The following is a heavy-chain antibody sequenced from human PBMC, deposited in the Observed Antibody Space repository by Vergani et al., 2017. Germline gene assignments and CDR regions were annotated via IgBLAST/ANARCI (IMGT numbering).Heavy chain of an antibody. CDR1: GFTFTSSA. J-gene: IGHJ6*02. CDR3: ARDRGYYYYYGMDV. V-gene: IGHV1-58*02. CDR2: SVVGSGNT. D-gene: IGHD3-10*01. Sequence: QMPLVQSGPAVKKPGTSVKVSCKASGFTFTSSAMQWVRQARGQRLEWIGWSVVGSGNTNYAQKFQERVTITRDTSTSTVYMELSRLRSDDTAVYYCARDRGYYYYYGMDVWGQGP.